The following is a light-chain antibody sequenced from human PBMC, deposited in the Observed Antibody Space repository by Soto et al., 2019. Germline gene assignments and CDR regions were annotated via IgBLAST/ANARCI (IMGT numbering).Light chain of an antibody. CDR2: GAS. CDR1: HSVNSH. V-gene: IGKV3-15*01. Sequence: MMMTQSPATLSVSPGERVSLSCRTSHSVNSHVAWYQQKPGQAPRLLLYGASTRATGIPVRFSGSGFGTEFTLTISSLQSEDFAVYYWQQYKNWPLFGQGTRLEIK. CDR3: QQYKNWPL. J-gene: IGKJ5*01.